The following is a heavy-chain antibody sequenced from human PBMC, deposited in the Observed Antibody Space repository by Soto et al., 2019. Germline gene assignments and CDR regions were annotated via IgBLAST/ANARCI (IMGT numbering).Heavy chain of an antibody. CDR2: ISGSSGIT. CDR3: AREEDILTGYYIVY. D-gene: IGHD3-9*01. V-gene: IGHV3-23*01. CDR1: GFTYSGYA. Sequence: GGSLRLSCAASGFTYSGYAMTWVRQAPGKGLEWVSHISGSSGITYYADSMKGRFTISRDNSKNMLYLQMNSLRAEDTAVYYCAREEDILTGYYIVYWGQGTPVTVSS. J-gene: IGHJ4*02.